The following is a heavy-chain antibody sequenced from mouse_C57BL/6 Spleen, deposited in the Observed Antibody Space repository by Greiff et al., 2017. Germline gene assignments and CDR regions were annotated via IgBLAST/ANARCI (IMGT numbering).Heavy chain of an antibody. CDR3: TRSGNGYYYAMDY. CDR1: GYTFTDYE. D-gene: IGHD2-2*01. CDR2: IDPSTGGT. Sequence: QVQLQQPGAELVRPGASVTLSCKASGYTFTDYEMHWVKQTPVHGLEWIGAIDPSTGGTTYNQKFKGKAILTADKSSSTAYMELRSLTSEDSAVYYCTRSGNGYYYAMDYWGQGTSVTVSS. V-gene: IGHV1-15*01. J-gene: IGHJ4*01.